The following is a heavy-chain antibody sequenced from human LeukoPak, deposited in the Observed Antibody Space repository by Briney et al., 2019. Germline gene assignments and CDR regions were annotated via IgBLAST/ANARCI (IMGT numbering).Heavy chain of an antibody. V-gene: IGHV1-69*13. Sequence: ASVKVSCKATGGTFSSYAISWVRQAPGQGLEWMGWIIPICGRANYAQKFQGRVTINADASTSAAYMEVHRLKSEDPAVDYCGRVGYNLDYYNYMDVWGKGTTVTVSS. J-gene: IGHJ6*03. CDR2: IIPICGRA. CDR1: GGTFSSYA. CDR3: GRVGYNLDYYNYMDV. D-gene: IGHD5-24*01.